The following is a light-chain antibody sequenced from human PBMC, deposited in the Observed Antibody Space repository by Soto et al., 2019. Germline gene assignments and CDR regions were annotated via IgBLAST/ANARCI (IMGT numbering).Light chain of an antibody. Sequence: IVLTQSPATLSLYPGERATLSCTASQSVRSNLAWYQQKPGQAPRILIYGASTRATGIPARFSGSGSGTEFTLTISSLQSEDFAVYYCQQYNNWPPITFGQGTLLEV. CDR1: QSVRSN. CDR2: GAS. V-gene: IGKV3-15*01. CDR3: QQYNNWPPIT. J-gene: IGKJ5*01.